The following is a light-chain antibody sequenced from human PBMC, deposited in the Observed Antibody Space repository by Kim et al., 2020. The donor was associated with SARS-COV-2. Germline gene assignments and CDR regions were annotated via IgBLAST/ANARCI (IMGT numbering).Light chain of an antibody. V-gene: IGKV3-20*01. Sequence: TPRDSTTHPSRASQTVVSKYLAWYQPKPGRAPRLLISGASRRANRTPDRFSGSGSGTDFTLTISRLEPEDCAVYYCQQYGNSPFTFGPGTKVDIK. CDR2: GAS. CDR3: QQYGNSPFT. CDR1: QTVVSKY. J-gene: IGKJ3*01.